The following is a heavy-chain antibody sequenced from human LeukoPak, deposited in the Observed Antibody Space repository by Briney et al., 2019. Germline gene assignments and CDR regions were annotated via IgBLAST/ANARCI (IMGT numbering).Heavy chain of an antibody. D-gene: IGHD2-15*01. V-gene: IGHV1-69*13. Sequence: SVKVSCKASGGTFSSYAISWVRQAPGQGLEWMGGIITIFGTAKYAQKFQGRVTITADESTSTAYMELSSLRSEDTAVYYCVRSSQVAASYDAFDIWGQGTMVTVSS. CDR2: IITIFGTA. J-gene: IGHJ3*02. CDR1: GGTFSSYA. CDR3: VRSSQVAASYDAFDI.